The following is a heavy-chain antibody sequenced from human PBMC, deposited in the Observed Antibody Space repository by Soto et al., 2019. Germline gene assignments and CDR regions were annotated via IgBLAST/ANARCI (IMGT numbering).Heavy chain of an antibody. CDR1: GGSISSGGYY. CDR3: ARLKEDSYDYYGMDV. V-gene: IGHV4-31*03. J-gene: IGHJ6*02. Sequence: QVQLQESDPGLVKPSQTLSLTCTVSGGSISSGGYYWSWIRQHPGKGLEWVGYIYYSGSTSYNPSLKSRVTISIDTSKKQFSLKLSSVTAADTAVYSCARLKEDSYDYYGMDVWGQGTTVTVSS. D-gene: IGHD5-18*01. CDR2: IYYSGST.